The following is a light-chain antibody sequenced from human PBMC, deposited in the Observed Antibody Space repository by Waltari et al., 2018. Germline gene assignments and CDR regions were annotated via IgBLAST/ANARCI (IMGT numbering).Light chain of an antibody. CDR3: SSYTTSSAPGV. V-gene: IGLV2-14*02. CDR2: EVT. J-gene: IGLJ1*01. CDR1: LSDIGKYHL. Sequence: QSDLTQPASVSGFPGQSITIPCTGTLSDIGKYHLISLFQQRPGTAPRVIIYEVTERPSGVSTRFSGSKSGNVASLTISGLQAEDEADYYCSSYTTSSAPGVFGTGTRVTVL.